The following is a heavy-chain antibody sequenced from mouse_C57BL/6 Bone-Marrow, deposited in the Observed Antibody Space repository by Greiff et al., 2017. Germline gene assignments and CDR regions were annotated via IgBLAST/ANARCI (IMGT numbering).Heavy chain of an antibody. CDR1: GYTFTSYW. D-gene: IGHD3-2*02. CDR2: IHPNSGST. CDR3: ARRGQGDFDY. Sequence: QVQLQQPGAELVKPGASVKLSCKASGYTFTSYWMHWVKQRPGQGLEWIGMIHPNSGSTNYNEKFKSKATLTVDKSSRTAYMQLSSLTSEDSAVYYCARRGQGDFDYWGQGTTLTVSS. J-gene: IGHJ2*01. V-gene: IGHV1-64*01.